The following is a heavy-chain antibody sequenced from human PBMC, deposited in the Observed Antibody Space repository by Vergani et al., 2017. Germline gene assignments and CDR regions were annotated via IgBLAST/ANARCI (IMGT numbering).Heavy chain of an antibody. Sequence: QVQLQQWGAGLLKPSETLSLTCAVYGGSFSGYYWSWIRQPPGKGLEWIGEINHSGSTNYNPSLKSRVTISVDTSKNQFSLKLSSVTAADTAVYYCARGYCREQAYWGQGTLVTVSS. CDR1: GGSFSGYY. D-gene: IGHD1-26*01. CDR2: INHSGST. V-gene: IGHV4-34*01. CDR3: ARGYCREQAY. J-gene: IGHJ4*02.